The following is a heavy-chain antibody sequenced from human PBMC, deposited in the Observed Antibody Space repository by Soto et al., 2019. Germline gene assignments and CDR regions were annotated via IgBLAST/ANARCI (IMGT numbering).Heavy chain of an antibody. J-gene: IGHJ6*02. CDR1: GYTFTSYG. Sequence: ASVKVSCKASGYTFTSYGISWVRQAPGQGLEWMGWISAYNGNTNYAQKFRGRVTITSDRSVSTAYMELSSLRSEDMVVYSCRVWVRGEAYYYYYGMDVWGQGTTVTVSS. V-gene: IGHV1-18*03. CDR2: ISAYNGNT. CDR3: RVWVRGEAYYYYYGMDV. D-gene: IGHD3-10*01.